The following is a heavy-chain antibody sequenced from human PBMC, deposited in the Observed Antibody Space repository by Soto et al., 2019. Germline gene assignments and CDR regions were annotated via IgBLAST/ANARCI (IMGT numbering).Heavy chain of an antibody. J-gene: IGHJ6*02. V-gene: IGHV3-30*18. D-gene: IGHD6-13*01. CDR1: GFTFSSYG. CDR3: AKVRYSSSWTNYYYGMDV. Sequence: QVQLVESGGGVVQPGRSLRLSCAASGFTFSSYGMHWVRQAPGKGLEWVAVISYDGSNKYYADSVKGRFTISRDKSKNTLYLQMNSLRAEDTAVYYCAKVRYSSSWTNYYYGMDVWGQGTTVTVSS. CDR2: ISYDGSNK.